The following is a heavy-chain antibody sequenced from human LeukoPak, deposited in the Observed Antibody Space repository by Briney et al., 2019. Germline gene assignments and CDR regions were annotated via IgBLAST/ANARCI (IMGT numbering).Heavy chain of an antibody. J-gene: IGHJ3*02. CDR1: GGSISSYY. V-gene: IGHV4-59*01. Sequence: PSETLSLTCTVSGGSISSYYRSWIRQPPGKGLEWIGYIYYSGSTNYNPSLKSRVTISVDTSKNQFSLKLSSVTAADTAVYYCARVGYDYVWGSYRSPGAFDIRGQGTMVTVSP. CDR2: IYYSGST. CDR3: ARVGYDYVWGSYRSPGAFDI. D-gene: IGHD3-16*02.